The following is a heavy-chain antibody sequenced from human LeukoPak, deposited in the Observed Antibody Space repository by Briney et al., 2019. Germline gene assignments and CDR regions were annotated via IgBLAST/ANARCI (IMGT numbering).Heavy chain of an antibody. D-gene: IGHD3-22*01. Sequence: SETLSLTCTVSGGSMSSYYWSWIRQPPGKGLEWIGYIYYTGSTNYNPSLKSRVTISVDRSKNQFSLKLSSVTAADTAVYYCARSYDSSGPYWYFDLWGRGTLVTVSS. J-gene: IGHJ2*01. CDR1: GGSMSSYY. CDR3: ARSYDSSGPYWYFDL. V-gene: IGHV4-59*12. CDR2: IYYTGST.